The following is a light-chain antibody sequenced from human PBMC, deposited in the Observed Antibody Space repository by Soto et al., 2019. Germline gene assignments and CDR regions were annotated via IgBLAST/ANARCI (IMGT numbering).Light chain of an antibody. CDR2: DAS. J-gene: IGKJ3*01. CDR1: QDIRNY. Sequence: DIQMTQSPSSLSASVGDRVTITCQASQDIRNYLNWYQQKPGKAPKLLIYDASNLETGDPSRFSGSGSGTDYTFTISSLQPEDIATYYCQHYDDIPRTFGPGTKVDIK. V-gene: IGKV1-33*01. CDR3: QHYDDIPRT.